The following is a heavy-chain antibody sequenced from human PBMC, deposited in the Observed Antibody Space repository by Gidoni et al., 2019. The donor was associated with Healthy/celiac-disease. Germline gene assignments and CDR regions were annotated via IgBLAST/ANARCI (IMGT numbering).Heavy chain of an antibody. V-gene: IGHV5-10-1*01. Sequence: EVQLVQSGAEVKKPGESLRISCKGSGYSFTSYWISWVRQMPGKGLEWMGRIDPSDSYTNYSPSFQGHVTISADKSISTAYLQWSSLKASDTAMYYCARPGGSASYYNVYDYWGQGTLVTVSS. CDR2: IDPSDSYT. CDR3: ARPGGSASYYNVYDY. J-gene: IGHJ4*02. D-gene: IGHD3-10*01. CDR1: GYSFTSYW.